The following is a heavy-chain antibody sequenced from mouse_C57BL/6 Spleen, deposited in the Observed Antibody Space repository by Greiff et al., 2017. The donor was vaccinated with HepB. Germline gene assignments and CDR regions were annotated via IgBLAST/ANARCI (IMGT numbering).Heavy chain of an antibody. J-gene: IGHJ4*01. CDR2: ISSGSSTI. Sequence: EVMLVESGGGLVKPGGSLKLSCAASGFTFSDYGMHWVRQAPEKGLEWVAYISSGSSTIYYADTVKGRFTISRDNAKNTLFLQMTSLRSEDTAMYYCARWDYYGSSHYAMDYWGQGTSVTVSS. D-gene: IGHD1-1*01. CDR1: GFTFSDYG. V-gene: IGHV5-17*01. CDR3: ARWDYYGSSHYAMDY.